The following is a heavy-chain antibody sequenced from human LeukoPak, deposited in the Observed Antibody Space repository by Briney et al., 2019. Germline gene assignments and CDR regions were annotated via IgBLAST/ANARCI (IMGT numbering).Heavy chain of an antibody. D-gene: IGHD6-6*01. V-gene: IGHV3-30*02. Sequence: WGYLSLYCAGYGFTFSSYGMHWDRQAPGKGLEGVAFIRYDGSNKYYADSVKGRFTISRDNSKNTLYLQMNSLRAEDTAVYYCANGGSSSSMVAYWGQGTLVTVSS. J-gene: IGHJ4*02. CDR3: ANGGSSSSMVAY. CDR1: GFTFSSYG. CDR2: IRYDGSNK.